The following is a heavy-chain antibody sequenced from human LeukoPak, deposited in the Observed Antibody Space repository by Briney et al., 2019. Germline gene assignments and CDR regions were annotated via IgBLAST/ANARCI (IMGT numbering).Heavy chain of an antibody. Sequence: PSETLSLTCTVSGGSISSDSYYWGWIRQPPGKGLEWIGYMYHTGTSYYNPSLKSRVTISVDTSKNYFSLKLTSVTAADTAVYYCATRDVWAKGTTVTVSS. J-gene: IGHJ6*04. CDR2: MYHTGTS. V-gene: IGHV4-39*02. CDR1: GGSISSDSYY. CDR3: ATRDV.